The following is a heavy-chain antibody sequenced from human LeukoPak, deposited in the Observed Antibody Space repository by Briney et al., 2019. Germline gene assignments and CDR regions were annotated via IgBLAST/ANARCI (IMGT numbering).Heavy chain of an antibody. CDR3: ARQLGYCTNGVCHTNDY. V-gene: IGHV1-3*01. CDR1: GYTFTSYA. CDR2: INAGNGNT. J-gene: IGHJ4*02. D-gene: IGHD2-8*01. Sequence: ASVKVSCKASGYTFTSYAMHWVRQAPGQRLEWMGWINAGNGNTKYSQKLQGRVTITRDTSASTAYMELSSLRSEDTAVYYCARQLGYCTNGVCHTNDYWGQGTLVTVSS.